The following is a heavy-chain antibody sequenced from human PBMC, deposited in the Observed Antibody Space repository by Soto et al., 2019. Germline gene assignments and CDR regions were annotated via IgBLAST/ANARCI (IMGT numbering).Heavy chain of an antibody. J-gene: IGHJ6*02. CDR3: ARDVTRSITGTAMDV. CDR2: ISSSSSYI. D-gene: IGHD1-20*01. CDR1: GXTLSSYS. V-gene: IGHV3-21*01. Sequence: GSLRVSCAASGXTLSSYSMNWVRRAPGKGLEWVSSISSSSSYIYYEDSVKCRFTISRDNAKTSLYLQMNSMRAEDTAVHYCARDVTRSITGTAMDVWGQGTTVTVS.